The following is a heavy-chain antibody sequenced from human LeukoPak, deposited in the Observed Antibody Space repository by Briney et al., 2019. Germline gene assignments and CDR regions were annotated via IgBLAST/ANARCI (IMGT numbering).Heavy chain of an antibody. V-gene: IGHV1-69*05. CDR2: MRAFFGKG. CDR1: GGTFNNSA. Sequence: VSCKPSGGTFNNSAISWVRQAPGQGVEGRGGMRAFFGKGDYAQKLQGRVTITKDESRRRVYLEVNSLTSEDTAVYYCARDVHGDYGSGWFDLWGQGTLVSVSS. CDR3: ARDVHGDYGSGWFDL. D-gene: IGHD4-17*01. J-gene: IGHJ5*02.